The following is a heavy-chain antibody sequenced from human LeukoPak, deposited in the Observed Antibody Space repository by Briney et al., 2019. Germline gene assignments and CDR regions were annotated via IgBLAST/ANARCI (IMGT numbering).Heavy chain of an antibody. D-gene: IGHD6-13*01. J-gene: IGHJ4*02. CDR1: GGSFSGYY. Sequence: SETLSLTCAVYGGSFSGYYWSWIRQPPGKGLEWIGEINHSGSTNYNPSLKSRVTISVDTSKNQFSLKLSSVTAADTAVYYCARGHLSSSWYPGGSDYWGQGTLVTVSS. V-gene: IGHV4-34*01. CDR2: INHSGST. CDR3: ARGHLSSSWYPGGSDY.